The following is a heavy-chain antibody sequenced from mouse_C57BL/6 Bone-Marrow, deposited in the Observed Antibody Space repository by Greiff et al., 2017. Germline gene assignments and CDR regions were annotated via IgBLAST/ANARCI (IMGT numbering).Heavy chain of an antibody. D-gene: IGHD2-10*01. CDR2: IDPEDGDT. CDR1: GFNIKDYY. V-gene: IGHV14-4*01. Sequence: VQLQQSGAELVRPGASVKLSCTASGFNIKDYYMHWVKQRPEQGLEWIGWIDPEDGDTEYAPKFQGKATITADTSSNTAYLQLSSLTSEDTAVYYGTPYYYFDFWGQGTTLTVSS. CDR3: TPYYYFDF. J-gene: IGHJ2*01.